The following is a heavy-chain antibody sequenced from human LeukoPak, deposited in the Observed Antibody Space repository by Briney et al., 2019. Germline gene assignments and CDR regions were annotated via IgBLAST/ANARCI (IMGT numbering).Heavy chain of an antibody. CDR3: ARDRGFFCSGGSCYSRAHFDY. Sequence: GGSLRLSCAASGFTFSSYSMNWVRQAPGKGLEWVSSISSSSSYIYYADSVKGRFTISRDNAKNSLHLQMNSLRAEDTAVYYCARDRGFFCSGGSCYSRAHFDYWGQGTLATVSS. V-gene: IGHV3-21*01. J-gene: IGHJ4*02. CDR1: GFTFSSYS. D-gene: IGHD2-15*01. CDR2: ISSSSSYI.